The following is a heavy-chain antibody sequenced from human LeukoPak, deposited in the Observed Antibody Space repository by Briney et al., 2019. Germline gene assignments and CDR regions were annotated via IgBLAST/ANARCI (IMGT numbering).Heavy chain of an antibody. CDR1: GFIFSSFG. D-gene: IGHD4-17*01. Sequence: GRSLRLSCAASGFIFSSFGMHWVRQAPGKGLEWVAFIRYDGSNKYYADSVKGRFTISRDNSKNTLYLLMNSPRPEDTAVYYCAKDRGDYTDWLDPWGQGTLVTVSS. V-gene: IGHV3-30*02. J-gene: IGHJ5*02. CDR2: IRYDGSNK. CDR3: AKDRGDYTDWLDP.